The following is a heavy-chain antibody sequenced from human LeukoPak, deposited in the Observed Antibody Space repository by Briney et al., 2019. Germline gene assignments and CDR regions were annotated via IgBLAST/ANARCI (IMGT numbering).Heavy chain of an antibody. D-gene: IGHD2-8*01. CDR3: ARRIVLMVYAGRTTLHNWFDL. V-gene: IGHV4-34*01. J-gene: IGHJ5*02. CDR2: INHSGST. CDR1: GGSFSGYY. Sequence: PSETLSLTCAVYGGSFSGYYWSWIRQPPGKGLEWIGEINHSGSTNYNPSLKSRVTISVDTSKNQFSLKLSSVTAADTAVYYCARRIVLMVYAGRTTLHNWFDLWGQGTLVTVSS.